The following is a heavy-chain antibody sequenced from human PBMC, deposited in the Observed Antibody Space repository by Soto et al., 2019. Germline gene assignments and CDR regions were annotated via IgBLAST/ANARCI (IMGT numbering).Heavy chain of an antibody. CDR1: GYTFTSYG. Sequence: ASVKVSCKASGYTFTSYGISWVRQAPGQGLEWMGWISAYNGNTNYAQKLQGRVTMTTDTSTSTAYMELRSLRSDDTAVYYCARVDRSGGSYALSYYFDYWGQGTLVTVSS. J-gene: IGHJ4*02. D-gene: IGHD2-15*01. CDR2: ISAYNGNT. V-gene: IGHV1-18*01. CDR3: ARVDRSGGSYALSYYFDY.